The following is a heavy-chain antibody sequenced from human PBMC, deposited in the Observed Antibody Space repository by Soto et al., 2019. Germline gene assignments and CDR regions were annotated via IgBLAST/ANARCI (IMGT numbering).Heavy chain of an antibody. D-gene: IGHD3-3*01. CDR2: ISGSGGST. Sequence: GGSLRLSCAASGFTFSSYAMSWVRQAPRKGLEWVSAISGSGGSTYYADSVKGRFTISRDNSKNTLYLQMNSLRAEDTAVYYCAKVSTYYDFWSGYYWDYWGQGTLVTVSS. V-gene: IGHV3-23*01. J-gene: IGHJ4*02. CDR1: GFTFSSYA. CDR3: AKVSTYYDFWSGYYWDY.